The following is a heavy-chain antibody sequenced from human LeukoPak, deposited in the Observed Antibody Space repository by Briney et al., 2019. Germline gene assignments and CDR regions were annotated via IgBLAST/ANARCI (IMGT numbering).Heavy chain of an antibody. V-gene: IGHV3-21*01. CDR1: GFTFSSYN. J-gene: IGHJ4*02. CDR2: ISSGSSYI. CDR3: ARYSGSYRDY. D-gene: IGHD1-26*01. Sequence: GGSLRLSCAASGFTFSSYNMNWVRQAPGKGLEWVSSISSGSSYIYYADSVKGRFTISRDNAKNPLYLQMNSLRAEDTAVYYCARYSGSYRDYWGQGTLVTVSS.